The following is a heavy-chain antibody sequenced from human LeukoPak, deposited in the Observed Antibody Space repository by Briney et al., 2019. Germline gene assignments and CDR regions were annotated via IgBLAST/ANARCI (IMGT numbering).Heavy chain of an antibody. J-gene: IGHJ4*02. CDR3: AKDNGRGGNFDY. V-gene: IGHV3-9*01. D-gene: IGHD3-16*01. CDR2: ISWSSGSI. Sequence: GGSLRLSCAASGFTFSGYAMHWVRQAPGKGLEWVSGISWSSGSIGYADSVKGRFTISRDNAKNSLYLQMNSLRAEDTALYYCAKDNGRGGNFDYWGQGNLVTVSS. CDR1: GFTFSGYA.